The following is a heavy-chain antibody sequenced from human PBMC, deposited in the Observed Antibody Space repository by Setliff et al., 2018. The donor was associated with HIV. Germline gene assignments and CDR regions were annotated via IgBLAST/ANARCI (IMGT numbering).Heavy chain of an antibody. V-gene: IGHV3-66*02. D-gene: IGHD2-2*01. Sequence: GGSLRLSCGASGFPFNNYAMNRVRQAPGKALEWVSVIYSGGNRNYADSVKGRFTISRDISKNTLYLQMNSLTSEDTAVYYCAAQYLRVDDAFDIWGQGTMVTVSS. J-gene: IGHJ3*02. CDR2: IYSGGNR. CDR1: GFPFNNYA. CDR3: AAQYLRVDDAFDI.